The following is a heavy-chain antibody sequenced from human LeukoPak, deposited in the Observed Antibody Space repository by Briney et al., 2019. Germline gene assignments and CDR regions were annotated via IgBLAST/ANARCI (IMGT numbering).Heavy chain of an antibody. CDR1: GGSISSSNW. D-gene: IGHD1-26*01. CDR3: ARQKWEQQGRDYYFYGLDV. CDR2: IYLYGTT. J-gene: IGHJ6*02. V-gene: IGHV4-4*02. Sequence: SETLSLTCAVSGGSISSSNWWSWVRQSPVKGLEWIGEIYLYGTTNYNPSLKSRVTMSVDRSKNQFSLKLSSVTAADTAVYYCARQKWEQQGRDYYFYGLDVWGPGTTVTVSS.